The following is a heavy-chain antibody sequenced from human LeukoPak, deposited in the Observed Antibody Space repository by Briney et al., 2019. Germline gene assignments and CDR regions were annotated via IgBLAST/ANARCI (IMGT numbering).Heavy chain of an antibody. D-gene: IGHD3-10*01. CDR3: ARPYYYGSGSCYFVY. CDR1: GYSFTSYW. CDR2: IYPGDSDT. J-gene: IGHJ4*02. Sequence: GESLNTSCKGSGYSFTSYWIGWVRQMPGKGLEWMGIIYPGDSDTRYSPSFQGQVTISADKSISTAYLQWSSLKASDTAMYYCARPYYYGSGSCYFVYWGQGTLVTVSS. V-gene: IGHV5-51*01.